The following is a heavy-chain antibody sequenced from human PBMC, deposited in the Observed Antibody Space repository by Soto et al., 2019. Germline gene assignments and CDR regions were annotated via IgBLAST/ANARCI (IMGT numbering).Heavy chain of an antibody. CDR1: GCSINNHY. CDR3: ARANWFFDY. V-gene: IGHV4-59*11. Sequence: SETLSLTCPVSGCSINNHYWSWIRQPPGQGLEWIGYIYYSGSTNYNPSLKSRVTMSVDTSKNQFSLKLSSLTAADTAIYYCARANWFFDYWGQGTLVTVSS. D-gene: IGHD7-27*01. J-gene: IGHJ4*02. CDR2: IYYSGST.